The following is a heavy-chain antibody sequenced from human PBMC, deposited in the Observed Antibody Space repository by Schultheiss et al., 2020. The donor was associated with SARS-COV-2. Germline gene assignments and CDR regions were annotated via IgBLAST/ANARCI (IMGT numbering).Heavy chain of an antibody. CDR3: AGDSAKGPGAFDI. CDR1: GFIFSTYG. V-gene: IGHV3-30*03. Sequence: GGSLRLSCAASGFIFSTYGMSWVRQAPGKGLEWVAVISYDGSNKYYADSVKGRFTISRDNSKNTLYLQMNSLRAEDTAVYYCAGDSAKGPGAFDIWGQGTMVTVS. CDR2: ISYDGSNK. J-gene: IGHJ3*02.